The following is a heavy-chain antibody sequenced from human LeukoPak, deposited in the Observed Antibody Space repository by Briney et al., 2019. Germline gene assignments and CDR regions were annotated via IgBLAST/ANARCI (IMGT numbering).Heavy chain of an antibody. J-gene: IGHJ3*02. CDR3: AKDRIFTAGAGAFDI. V-gene: IGHV3-23*01. D-gene: IGHD6-13*01. Sequence: PGESLRLSCTASGCTFSSYAWSWVRQAPGKGLEWVSAISDSGGATYYADSVKGRFTISRDNSRSPLYLQMTSLRAEDPAVYYCAKDRIFTAGAGAFDIWGQETMVTLSS. CDR2: ISDSGGAT. CDR1: GCTFSSYA.